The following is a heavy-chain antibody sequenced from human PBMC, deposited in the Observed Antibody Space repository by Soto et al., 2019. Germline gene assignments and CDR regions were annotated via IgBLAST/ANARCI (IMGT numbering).Heavy chain of an antibody. CDR2: TSYDGSNK. CDR1: GFTLSNYA. CDR3: ARERVYYGSGTTGWCDP. V-gene: IGHV3-30-3*01. D-gene: IGHD3-10*01. J-gene: IGHJ5*02. Sequence: QVQVVESGGGVVQPGRSLRLSCAASGFTLSNYAMHWVRQAPGKGLEWVAVTSYDGSNKYYADSVKGRFTISTDNAINTRYMQMNSLRAEDTAVYYWARERVYYGSGTTGWCDPWGQGTLVTVSS.